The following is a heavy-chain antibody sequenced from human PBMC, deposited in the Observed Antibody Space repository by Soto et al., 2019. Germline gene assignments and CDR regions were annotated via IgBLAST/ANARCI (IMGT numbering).Heavy chain of an antibody. Sequence: ASVKFSCKSSGVTFSSYAISWVRQAPGQGLEWMGGIIPIFGTANYAQKFQGRVTITADESTSTAYMELSSLRSEDTAVYYCARERGYSYVDPWGQGPLVTVSS. V-gene: IGHV1-69*13. CDR2: IIPIFGTA. D-gene: IGHD5-18*01. J-gene: IGHJ5*02. CDR3: ARERGYSYVDP. CDR1: GVTFSSYA.